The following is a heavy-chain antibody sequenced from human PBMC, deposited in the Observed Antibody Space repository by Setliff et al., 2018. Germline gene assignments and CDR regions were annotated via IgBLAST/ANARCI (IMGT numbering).Heavy chain of an antibody. Sequence: GESLKISCAASGFTFSSYAMSWVRQAPGKGLEWVAVISYDGSNKYYADSVKGRFTTSRDNSKNTLYLQMNSLRAEDTAVYYCAKATSLVITLQYFDYWGQGTLVTVSS. V-gene: IGHV3-30*18. CDR1: GFTFSSYA. CDR2: ISYDGSNK. D-gene: IGHD3-22*01. J-gene: IGHJ4*02. CDR3: AKATSLVITLQYFDY.